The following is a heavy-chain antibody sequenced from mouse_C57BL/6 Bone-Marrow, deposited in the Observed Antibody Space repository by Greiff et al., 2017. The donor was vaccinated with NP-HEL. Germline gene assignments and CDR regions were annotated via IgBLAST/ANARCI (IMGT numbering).Heavy chain of an antibody. D-gene: IGHD1-1*01. CDR3: ARESPTVPYAMDY. CDR1: GYTFTSYW. J-gene: IGHJ4*01. Sequence: QVQLQQPGAELVMPGASVKLSCKASGYTFTSYWMHWVKQRPGQGLEWIGEIDPSDSYTNYNQKFKGQSTLTVDKSSSTAYMQLSSLTSEDSAVYYCARESPTVPYAMDYWGQGTAVTVSA. V-gene: IGHV1-69*01. CDR2: IDPSDSYT.